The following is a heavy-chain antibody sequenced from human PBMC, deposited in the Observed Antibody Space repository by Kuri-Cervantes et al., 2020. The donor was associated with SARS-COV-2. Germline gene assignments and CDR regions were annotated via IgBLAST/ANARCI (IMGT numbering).Heavy chain of an antibody. V-gene: IGHV4-34*01. D-gene: IGHD6-13*01. Sequence: ESLKISCAVYGGSFSGYYWSWIRQPPGKGLEWIGEINHSGSTSYNPSLKSRVTISVDTSKNQFSLKVRSVTAADTAVYYCAYSIAATSRWFGPWGQGTLVTVSS. CDR2: INHSGST. CDR1: GGSFSGYY. J-gene: IGHJ5*02. CDR3: AYSIAATSRWFGP.